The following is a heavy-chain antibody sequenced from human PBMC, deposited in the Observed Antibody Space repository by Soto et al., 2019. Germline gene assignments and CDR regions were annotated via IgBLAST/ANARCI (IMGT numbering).Heavy chain of an antibody. CDR3: ARCMITFGGVIVKASWFDP. Sequence: QVQLQESGPGLVKPSETLSLTCTVSGGSISSYYWSWIRQPPGKGLEWIGYIYYSGSTNYNPSLKSRVTMSVDTSKNQFSLTLSSVTAADTAVYYCARCMITFGGVIVKASWFDPWGQGTLVTVSS. J-gene: IGHJ5*02. V-gene: IGHV4-59*01. D-gene: IGHD3-16*02. CDR1: GGSISSYY. CDR2: IYYSGST.